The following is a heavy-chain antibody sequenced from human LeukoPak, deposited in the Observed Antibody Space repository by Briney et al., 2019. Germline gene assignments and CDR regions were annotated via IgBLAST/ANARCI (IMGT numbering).Heavy chain of an antibody. CDR1: GFNLNTYL. CDR2: ISSDGNKK. CDR3: TIGILTAEFNWFDP. V-gene: IGHV3-30*04. J-gene: IGHJ5*02. Sequence: GGSLRLSCAASGFNLNTYLIHWVRQAPGKGLEWVGLISSDGNKKYYADSVRGRFTISRDNSKNTLFLQMDSLRPEDTAVYYCTIGILTAEFNWFDPWGQGTLVTVSS. D-gene: IGHD3-9*01.